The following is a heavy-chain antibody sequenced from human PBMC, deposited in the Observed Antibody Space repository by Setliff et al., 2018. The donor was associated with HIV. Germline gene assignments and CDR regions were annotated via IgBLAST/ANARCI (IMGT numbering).Heavy chain of an antibody. D-gene: IGHD3-3*01. CDR2: ITNNSGTL. V-gene: IGHV3-48*04. J-gene: IGHJ5*02. Sequence: QPGGSLRLSCAASGFTFRHYSMNWVRPAPGKGLEWFSSITNNSGTLGYADSVKGRFTSSRDNAKNSLYLQMNSLRAEDTAVYYCARAQWLLSHWGFDPWGQGTLVNVSS. CDR3: ARAQWLLSHWGFDP. CDR1: GFTFRHYS.